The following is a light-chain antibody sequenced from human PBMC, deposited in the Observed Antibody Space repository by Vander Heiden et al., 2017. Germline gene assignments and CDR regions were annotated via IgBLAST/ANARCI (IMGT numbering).Light chain of an antibody. CDR3: QQRCNWVYT. V-gene: IGKV3-11*01. CDR2: DAS. CDR1: QSVSSY. Sequence: EIVLTQSPVTLYLSPGERATLSCRASQSVSSYLAWYQQKPGQAPRLLIYDASNRATGIPARFSGSGSGTDFTLTISSLEPEDFAVYYCQQRCNWVYTFGQGTKLEIK. J-gene: IGKJ2*01.